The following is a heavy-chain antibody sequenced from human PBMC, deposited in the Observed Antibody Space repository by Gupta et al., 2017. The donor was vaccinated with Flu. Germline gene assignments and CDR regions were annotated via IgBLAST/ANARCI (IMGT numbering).Heavy chain of an antibody. V-gene: IGHV4-39*01. CDR2: VYYVGST. CDR3: ARSGDHFDY. D-gene: IGHD2-21*02. J-gene: IGHJ4*02. CDR1: GGSIVSSDYY. Sequence: QLQLQESGPGLVKSSETLSLTCPVSGGSIVSSDYYWSWVRQPPGKGLEYIGSVYYVGSTYYNVFLESRVTVSIDTSKNQFSLKMTSVTAADTALYYCARSGDHFDYWGQGALVTVSS.